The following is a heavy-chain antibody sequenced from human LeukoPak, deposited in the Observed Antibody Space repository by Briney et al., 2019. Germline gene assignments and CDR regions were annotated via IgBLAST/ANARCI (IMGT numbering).Heavy chain of an antibody. CDR1: GGSISSGGYY. CDR3: AREQAGIAAPYYFDY. J-gene: IGHJ4*02. CDR2: IYYSGST. D-gene: IGHD6-13*01. Sequence: SETLSLTCTVSGGSISSGGYYWSWIRQHPGKGLEWIGYIYYSGSTYYNPPLKSRVTISVDTSKNQFSLKLSSVTAADTAVYYCAREQAGIAAPYYFDYWGQGTLVTVSS. V-gene: IGHV4-31*03.